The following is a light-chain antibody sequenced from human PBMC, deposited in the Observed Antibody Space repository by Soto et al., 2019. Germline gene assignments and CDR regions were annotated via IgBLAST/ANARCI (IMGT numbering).Light chain of an antibody. V-gene: IGKV3-11*01. Sequence: EIVMPQSLATLSVSLWERATLSFRASQSVSSRLAWYQQKPGQAPRLLIYGASSRATGIPDRFSGSGSGTDFTLTISSLEPEDFAVYYCQQRSNWPITFGQGTRLEIK. CDR3: QQRSNWPIT. CDR2: GAS. CDR1: QSVSSR. J-gene: IGKJ5*01.